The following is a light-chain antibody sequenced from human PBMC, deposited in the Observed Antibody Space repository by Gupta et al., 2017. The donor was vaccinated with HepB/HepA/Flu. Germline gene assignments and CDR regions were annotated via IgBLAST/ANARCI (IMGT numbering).Light chain of an antibody. CDR3: CSYARTNTFVV. CDR2: EVS. Sequence: QSALTQPASVSGSPGQSITISCTGTRSDVGRYNLVSWYQQHPGKAPKLMIFEVSRRPSGVSDRFSGSKSGNTASLTISGLRAEDEAYYYCCSYARTNTFVVFGGGTKLTVL. J-gene: IGLJ3*02. V-gene: IGLV2-23*02. CDR1: RSDVGRYNL.